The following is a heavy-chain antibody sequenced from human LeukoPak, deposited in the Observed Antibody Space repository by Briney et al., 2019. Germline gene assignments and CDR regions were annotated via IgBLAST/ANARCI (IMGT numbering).Heavy chain of an antibody. CDR3: AKAYGDYGTKTSRRAYVDY. J-gene: IGHJ4*02. Sequence: PSETLSDSCAVYGGSFSGYYWSWIRQPPGKGLEWIGEINHSGNTNYNPSLKSRVTISVDTSKNQFSLRPSSVTAADTAVYYCAKAYGDYGTKTSRRAYVDYYGQGTLVTVSS. CDR2: INHSGNT. V-gene: IGHV4-34*01. CDR1: GGSFSGYY. D-gene: IGHD4-17*01.